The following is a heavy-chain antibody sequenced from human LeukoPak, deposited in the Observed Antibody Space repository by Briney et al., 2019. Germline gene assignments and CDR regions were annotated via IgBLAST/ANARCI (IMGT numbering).Heavy chain of an antibody. J-gene: IGHJ4*02. CDR1: GFTLTDYA. D-gene: IGHD3-22*01. Sequence: GRSLRLSCAASGFTLTDYAMHWVRQAPGRGLERVSGISWNSNSIGYADSVKGRFTISRDDVKNSLYLQMNSLRAEDTALYYCGRALQDYYYDTTGYYGLGYWGQGTLVTVSS. CDR2: ISWNSNSI. V-gene: IGHV3-9*01. CDR3: GRALQDYYYDTTGYYGLGY.